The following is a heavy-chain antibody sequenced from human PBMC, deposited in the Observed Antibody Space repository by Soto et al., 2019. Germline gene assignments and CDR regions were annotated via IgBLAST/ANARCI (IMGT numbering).Heavy chain of an antibody. V-gene: IGHV2-26*01. CDR1: GFSLTDTRMG. CDR3: ARALFYSDSDGYYFEFDY. Sequence: SGPTLVNPTETLTLTCSVSGFSLTDTRMGVSWIRQAPGKALEWLAHIISNDDKSYSTSLKSRLTISKDTSKSQVVLRMTNMDPVDTGRYYCARALFYSDSDGYYFEFDYWGPGTLVTVS. D-gene: IGHD3-22*01. J-gene: IGHJ4*02. CDR2: IISNDDK.